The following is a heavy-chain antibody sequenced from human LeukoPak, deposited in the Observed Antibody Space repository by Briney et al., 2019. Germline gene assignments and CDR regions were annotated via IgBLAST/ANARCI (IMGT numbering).Heavy chain of an antibody. Sequence: PGGSLRLSCAASGFTFSSYAMSWVRQAPGEGLEWVSAISGSGGSTYYADSVKGRFTISRDNSKNTLYLQMNSLRAEDTAVYYCAKDQPQQLVLWDYYYYGMDVWGQGTTVTVSS. CDR1: GFTFSSYA. CDR3: AKDQPQQLVLWDYYYYGMDV. J-gene: IGHJ6*02. D-gene: IGHD6-13*01. V-gene: IGHV3-23*01. CDR2: ISGSGGST.